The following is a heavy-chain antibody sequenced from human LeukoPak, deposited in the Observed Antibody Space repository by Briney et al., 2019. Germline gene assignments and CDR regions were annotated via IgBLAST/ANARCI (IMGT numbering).Heavy chain of an antibody. CDR1: GYSISSGYY. V-gene: IGHV4-38-2*02. CDR3: ARAPGSSPTEFDY. Sequence: KTSETLSLTCTVSGYSISSGYYWGWIRQPPGKGLEWIGSIYHSGSTYYNPSLKSRVTISVDTSKNQFSLKLSPVTAADTAVYYCARAPGSSPTEFDYWGQGTLVTASS. D-gene: IGHD1-26*01. CDR2: IYHSGST. J-gene: IGHJ4*02.